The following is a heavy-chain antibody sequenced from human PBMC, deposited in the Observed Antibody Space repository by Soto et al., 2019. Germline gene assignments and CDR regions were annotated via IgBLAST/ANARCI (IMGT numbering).Heavy chain of an antibody. CDR1: GFTFSSYG. V-gene: IGHV3-30*03. CDR2: ISYDGSNK. CDR3: APWFGAFDY. Sequence: QVQLVESGGGVVQPGRSLRLSCAASGFTFSSYGMHWVRQAPGKGLEWVAVISYDGSNKYYADSVKGRFTISRDNSTNALYLKMNSLRAEDTAVYYCAPWFGAFDYWGQGTLVTVSS. D-gene: IGHD3-10*01. J-gene: IGHJ4*02.